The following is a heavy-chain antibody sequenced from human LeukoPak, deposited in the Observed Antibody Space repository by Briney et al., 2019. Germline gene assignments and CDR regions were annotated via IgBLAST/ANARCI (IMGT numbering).Heavy chain of an antibody. CDR3: ATDIVVVPDY. D-gene: IGHD2-2*01. V-gene: IGHV3-21*01. CDR1: GFTFSSYS. Sequence: GGSLRLSCAASGFTFSSYSMNWVRQAPGKGLEWVSSISSSSSYIYYADSVKGRFTISRDNAKNSLYLQMNSLRAEDTAVYYCATDIVVVPDYWGQGTLVTVSS. J-gene: IGHJ4*02. CDR2: ISSSSSYI.